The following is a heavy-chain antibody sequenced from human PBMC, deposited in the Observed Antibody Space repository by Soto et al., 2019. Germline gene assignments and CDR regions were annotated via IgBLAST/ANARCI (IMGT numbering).Heavy chain of an antibody. J-gene: IGHJ4*02. D-gene: IGHD3-22*01. CDR2: IKREIDGGTT. CDR1: RFTFRDAW. V-gene: IGHV3-15*01. CDR3: TTGLSNDYYNFDF. Sequence: EGQLVESGGDLVKPGGSLRLSCAASRFTFRDAWMSWVRQAPGKGLEWVGRIKREIDGGTTDYAAPVKGRFTISRDDSENTLYLQMNSLKTEDTAVYYCTTGLSNDYYNFDFWGQGTLVTVSS.